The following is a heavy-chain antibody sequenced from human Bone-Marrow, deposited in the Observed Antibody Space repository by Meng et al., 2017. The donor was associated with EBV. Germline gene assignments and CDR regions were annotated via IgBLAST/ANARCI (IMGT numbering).Heavy chain of an antibody. CDR3: ARSRDARGFDY. V-gene: IGHV3-33*01. Sequence: QVQLVESGGGVVQPGRSLRLSCAASGFTFSSYGMHWVRQAPGKGLEWVAVIWYDGSNKYYADSVKGRFTISRDNSKNTLYLQMNSLRAEDTAVYYCARSRDARGFDYWGQGTLVTVSS. CDR2: IWYDGSNK. CDR1: GFTFSSYG. D-gene: IGHD2-21*01. J-gene: IGHJ4*02.